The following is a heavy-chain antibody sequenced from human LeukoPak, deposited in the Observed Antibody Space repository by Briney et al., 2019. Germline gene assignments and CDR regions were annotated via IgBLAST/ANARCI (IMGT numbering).Heavy chain of an antibody. V-gene: IGHV4-39*01. D-gene: IGHD3-10*01. CDR1: GGSISSSSYY. CDR2: IYYSGST. Sequence: KPSEPLSLPCTVSGGSISSSSYYWGWIRQPPGKGLACIWSIYYSGSTYYNPSLKSRVTISVDTSKNQFSLKLSSVTAADTAVYYCARRVLLWFGESNNWFDPWGQGTLVTVSS. J-gene: IGHJ5*02. CDR3: ARRVLLWFGESNNWFDP.